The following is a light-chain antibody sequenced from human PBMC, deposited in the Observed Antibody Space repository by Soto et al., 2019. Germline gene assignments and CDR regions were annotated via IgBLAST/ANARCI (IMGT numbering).Light chain of an antibody. CDR1: QSASSRY. V-gene: IGKV3-20*01. Sequence: EIVLTQSPGTLSLSPGERATLSCRAGQSASSRYLAWYQQKPGQAPRLLIYGASSRATGIPDRFSGSGSGTDFTLTISRLEREDFAVYYCQQYGSLPWTFGQGTKVQI. CDR2: GAS. J-gene: IGKJ1*01. CDR3: QQYGSLPWT.